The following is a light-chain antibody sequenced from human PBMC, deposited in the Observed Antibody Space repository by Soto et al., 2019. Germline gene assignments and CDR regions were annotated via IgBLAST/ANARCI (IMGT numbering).Light chain of an antibody. V-gene: IGLV2-23*02. CDR2: EVN. J-gene: IGLJ1*01. CDR3: CSYAGSSTLYG. CDR1: SSDVGSYNL. Sequence: QSALTQPASVSGSPGQSITISCTGTSSDVGSYNLVSWYQQHPGKAPKLMIYEVNKRPSGVSNRFSGSKSGNTASLTISGLQAEDEVDYYCCSYAGSSTLYGFGTGTKLTVL.